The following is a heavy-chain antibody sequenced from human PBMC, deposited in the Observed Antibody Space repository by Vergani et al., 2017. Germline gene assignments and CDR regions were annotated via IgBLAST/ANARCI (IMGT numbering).Heavy chain of an antibody. D-gene: IGHD2-2*01. Sequence: QVQLVQSGAEVKKPGSSVKVSCKASGGTFSSYTISWVRQAPGQGLEWMGRIIPILGIANYAQKVQGRVTITADKSTSTADMELSSRRAEDTAVYYCARGGXVVVPADMSAYYYYGMDVWGQGSTVTVSS. V-gene: IGHV1-69*02. CDR3: ARGGXVVVPADMSAYYYYGMDV. CDR2: IIPILGIA. J-gene: IGHJ6*01. CDR1: GGTFSSYT.